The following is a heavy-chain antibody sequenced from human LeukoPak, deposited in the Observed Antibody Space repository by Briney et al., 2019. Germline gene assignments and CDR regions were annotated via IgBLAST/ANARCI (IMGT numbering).Heavy chain of an antibody. CDR3: ARKAARPAFDI. Sequence: SETLSLTCTVSGGSISSSSYYWGWIRQPPGKGLEWIGSIYYSGSTYYNPSLKSRVTISVDTSKNQFSLKLSSVTAADTAVYYCARKAARPAFDIWGQGTMVTVSS. CDR1: GGSISSSSYY. CDR2: IYYSGST. D-gene: IGHD6-6*01. J-gene: IGHJ3*02. V-gene: IGHV4-39*07.